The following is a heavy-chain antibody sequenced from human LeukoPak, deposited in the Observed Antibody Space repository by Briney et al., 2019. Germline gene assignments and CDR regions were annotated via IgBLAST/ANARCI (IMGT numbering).Heavy chain of an antibody. Sequence: SETLSLTCTVSGYSISSGYYWGWIRQPPGKGLEWIGNPYHSGSTYYNPSLKSRVTISVDTSKNQFSLKLGSVTAADTAVYYCAREGQLPDAFDIWGQGTMVTVSS. J-gene: IGHJ3*02. CDR2: PYHSGST. CDR1: GYSISSGYY. D-gene: IGHD5-18*01. CDR3: AREGQLPDAFDI. V-gene: IGHV4-38-2*02.